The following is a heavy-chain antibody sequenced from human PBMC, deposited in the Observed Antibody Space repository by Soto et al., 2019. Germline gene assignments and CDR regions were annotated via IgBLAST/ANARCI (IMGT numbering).Heavy chain of an antibody. CDR2: VCYTGST. Sequence: SETLSLTCTVSGGSISSYHWSWIRQSPGKGLEWIGYVCYTGSTKYKPALKRRVTISVDTSKNQYSLKLSSVSAADTGLDYCPWSYSGTVYYYDTWGQGSLVTVSS. CDR3: PWSYSGTVYYYDT. J-gene: IGHJ5*02. D-gene: IGHD1-26*01. CDR1: GGSISSYH. V-gene: IGHV4-59*01.